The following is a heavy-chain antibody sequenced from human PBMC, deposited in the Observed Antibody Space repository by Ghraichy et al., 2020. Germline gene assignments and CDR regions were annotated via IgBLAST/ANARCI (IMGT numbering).Heavy chain of an antibody. D-gene: IGHD6-19*01. J-gene: IGHJ4*02. CDR1: GFTFSSYW. CDR2: IKQDGSEK. CDR3: ARDSSGWYFHYYFDY. V-gene: IGHV3-7*01. Sequence: GGSLRLSCAASGFTFSSYWMSWVRQAPGKGLEWVANIKQDGSEKYYVDSVKGRFTISRDNAKNSLYLQMNSLRAEDTAVYYCARDSSGWYFHYYFDYWGQGTLVTVSS.